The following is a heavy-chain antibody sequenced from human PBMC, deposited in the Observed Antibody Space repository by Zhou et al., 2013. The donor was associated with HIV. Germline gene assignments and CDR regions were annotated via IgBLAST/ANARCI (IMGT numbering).Heavy chain of an antibody. J-gene: IGHJ4*02. V-gene: IGHV1-69*16. CDR1: GDTSTSHT. CDR3: ARGGRYYDSGLAGY. Sequence: QVQLVQSGAEVRKPGSSVKVSCKTSGDTSTSHTVSWVRQVPGHGLEWMGGTVLRLGEVSYAQVFQDRVTITTDDARGTAHMELSSLRSEDTAVYYCARGGRYYDSGLAGYWGQGTLVTVSS. D-gene: IGHD3-22*01. CDR2: TVLRLGEV.